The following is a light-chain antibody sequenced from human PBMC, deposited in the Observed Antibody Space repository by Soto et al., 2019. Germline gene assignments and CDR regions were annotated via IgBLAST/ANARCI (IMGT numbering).Light chain of an antibody. CDR1: QTISSW. Sequence: DIQMTQSPSTLSGSVRDRVTSTCRASQTISSWLAWYQQKPVKAPKLLIYKASTLKSGVPSRFSGSGSGTEFTLSIISLQDDDFVTDYCQQDNEYSGTFGQGTKVDIK. V-gene: IGKV1-5*03. CDR2: KAS. CDR3: QQDNEYSGT. J-gene: IGKJ1*01.